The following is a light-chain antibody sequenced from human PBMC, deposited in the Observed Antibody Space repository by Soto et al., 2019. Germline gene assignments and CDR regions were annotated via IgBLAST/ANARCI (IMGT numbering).Light chain of an antibody. J-gene: IGLJ1*01. CDR1: SSDVGAYNS. V-gene: IGLV2-14*01. CDR3: SSYTSSSTLV. Sequence: ALTQPASVSGSPGQSITISCTGTSSDVGAYNSVSWYQQHPGKAPQLMIYEVSNRPSGVSNRFSGSKSGSTASLTISGLQAEDEADYYCSSYTSSSTLVFGTGTKVTVL. CDR2: EVS.